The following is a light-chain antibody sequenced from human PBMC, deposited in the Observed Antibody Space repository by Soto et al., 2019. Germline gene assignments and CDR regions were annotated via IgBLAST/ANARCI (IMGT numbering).Light chain of an antibody. V-gene: IGLV2-8*01. CDR2: EVT. J-gene: IGLJ3*02. CDR1: SSDVGAYNS. CDR3: SSYAGRNKLV. Sequence: QSALTQPPSASGSPGQSVTISCTGTSSDVGAYNSVAWYQRHPGKGPKLLIYEVTKRPSGVPDRFSGSKSGNTASLTVSGLQAEDDAEYHCSSYAGRNKLVFGGGTKLTVL.